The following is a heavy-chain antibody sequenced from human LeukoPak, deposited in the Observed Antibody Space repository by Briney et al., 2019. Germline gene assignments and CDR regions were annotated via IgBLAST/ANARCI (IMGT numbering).Heavy chain of an antibody. CDR2: IYYSGST. J-gene: IGHJ3*02. Sequence: SETLSLTCTVSGGSISSYYWSWIRQPPGKGLEWIGYIYYSGSTNYNPSLMSRVTISVDTSKNQFSLKLSSVTAADTAVDYCARCLYSSGWETGAFDIWGQGTMVTVSS. CDR1: GGSISSYY. V-gene: IGHV4-59*01. CDR3: ARCLYSSGWETGAFDI. D-gene: IGHD6-19*01.